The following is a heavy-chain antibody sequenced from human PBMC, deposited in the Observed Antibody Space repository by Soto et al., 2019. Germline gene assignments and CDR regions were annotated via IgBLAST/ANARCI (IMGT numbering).Heavy chain of an antibody. Sequence: QLQLQESGPGLVKPSETLSLTCSLSGGAISVALFYWAWLRQSPGRGLEWFGSIYYTGTTFFNPSLQTRVTLSVDTSESQFSLKLYSVTAADTALYFCARQKWEQPKWFDPWGQGTLVIVSP. CDR3: ARQKWEQPKWFDP. V-gene: IGHV4-39*01. D-gene: IGHD1-26*01. CDR2: IYYTGTT. CDR1: GGAISVALFY. J-gene: IGHJ5*02.